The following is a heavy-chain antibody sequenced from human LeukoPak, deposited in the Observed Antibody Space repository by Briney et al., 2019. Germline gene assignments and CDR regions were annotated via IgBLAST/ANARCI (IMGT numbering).Heavy chain of an antibody. CDR3: ARQYSRSYEVVFDY. Sequence: SETLSLTCTVSGGSISSSSYYWGWIRQPPGKGLEWIGSIYYSGSTYYNPSLKSRVTISVDTPKNQFSLKLSSVTAADTAVYYCARQYSRSYEVVFDYWGQGTLVTVSS. D-gene: IGHD6-6*01. CDR1: GGSISSSSYY. CDR2: IYYSGST. V-gene: IGHV4-39*01. J-gene: IGHJ4*02.